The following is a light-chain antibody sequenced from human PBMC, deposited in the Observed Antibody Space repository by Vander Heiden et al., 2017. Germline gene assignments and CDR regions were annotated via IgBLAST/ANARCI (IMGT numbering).Light chain of an antibody. V-gene: IGKV1-39*01. CDR1: QSISRY. Sequence: DIQLTQSPSSLSASVGDRVTITCRASQSISRYLNWYQQKPGKAPKLLIYAASNLQGGVPSRFSGSGSVTDFTLTISSLQPEDFATYFCQQSYSTPGFTFGPGTKVDIK. CDR3: QQSYSTPGFT. J-gene: IGKJ3*01. CDR2: AAS.